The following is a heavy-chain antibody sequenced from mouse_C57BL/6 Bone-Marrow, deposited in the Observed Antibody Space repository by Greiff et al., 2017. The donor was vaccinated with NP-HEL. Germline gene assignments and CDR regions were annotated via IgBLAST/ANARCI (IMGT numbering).Heavy chain of an antibody. CDR2: IRSKSNNYAT. J-gene: IGHJ1*03. CDR3: VRQLSYWYFDV. V-gene: IGHV10-1*01. Sequence: EVQGVESGGGLVQPKGSLKLSCAASGFSFNTYAMNWVRQAPGKGLEWVARIRSKSNNYATYYADSVKDRFTISRDDSESMLYLQMNNLKTEDTAMYYCVRQLSYWYFDVWGTGTTVTVSS. CDR1: GFSFNTYA.